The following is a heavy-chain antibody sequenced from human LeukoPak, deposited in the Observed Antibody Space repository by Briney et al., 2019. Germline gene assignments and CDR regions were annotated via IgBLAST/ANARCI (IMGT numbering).Heavy chain of an antibody. D-gene: IGHD2-21*02. J-gene: IGHJ4*02. Sequence: SVKVSCKASGGTFSSYAISWVRQAPGQGLEWMGRIIPIFGTANYAQKFQGRVTITTDESTSTAYMELSSLRSEDTAVYYCAKEYCGGDCSPRPFDHWGQGTLVTVSS. CDR3: AKEYCGGDCSPRPFDH. CDR2: IIPIFGTA. CDR1: GGTFSSYA. V-gene: IGHV1-69*05.